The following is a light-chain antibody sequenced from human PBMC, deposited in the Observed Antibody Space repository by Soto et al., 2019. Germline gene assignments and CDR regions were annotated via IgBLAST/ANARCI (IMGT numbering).Light chain of an antibody. CDR3: QQYNSWPKT. Sequence: EIVMTQSPATLSVSPGEGVTLSCRASQSVTNNLAWYQQKPGQSPTLLIYSASTRATGIPARFSGSGSGTEFTLTISSLQSEDFAVYYCQQYNSWPKTFGPGTKVDIK. CDR1: QSVTNN. J-gene: IGKJ3*01. V-gene: IGKV3-15*01. CDR2: SAS.